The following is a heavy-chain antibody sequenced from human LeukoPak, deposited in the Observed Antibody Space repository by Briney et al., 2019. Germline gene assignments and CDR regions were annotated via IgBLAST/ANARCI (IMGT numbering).Heavy chain of an antibody. CDR1: GFTFSSYG. D-gene: IGHD3-22*01. Sequence: PGRSLRLSCAASGFTFSSYGMHWVRQAPGKGLEWVAVIWYDGSNKYYADSVKGRFTISRDNSKNTLYLQMNSLRAEDTAVYYCAKEAHSGSYFDYWGPGTLVTVSS. J-gene: IGHJ4*02. V-gene: IGHV3-33*06. CDR2: IWYDGSNK. CDR3: AKEAHSGSYFDY.